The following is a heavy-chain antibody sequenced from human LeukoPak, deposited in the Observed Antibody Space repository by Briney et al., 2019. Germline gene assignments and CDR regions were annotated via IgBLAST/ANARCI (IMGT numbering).Heavy chain of an antibody. CDR3: ARDAQGTIVPFDL. V-gene: IGHV4-39*07. D-gene: IGHD2-2*01. J-gene: IGHJ2*01. CDR2: IFYSGST. Sequence: SETLSLTCTVSGGSISTSSYYWGWVRQPPGKGLEWIGNIFYSGSTYYSPSLKSRVTISLDTSRNQFSLKLSSVTAADTAVYYCARDAQGTIVPFDLWGRGTLVTVSS. CDR1: GGSISTSSYY.